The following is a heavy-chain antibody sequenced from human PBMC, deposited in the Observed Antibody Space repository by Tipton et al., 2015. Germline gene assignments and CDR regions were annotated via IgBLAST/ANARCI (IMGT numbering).Heavy chain of an antibody. Sequence: QVQLVQSGAEVKKPGASVKVSCKASGYTFTGYYIHWVRQAPGQGLEWMGWINPNSGGTNYAQKFQGWVTMTRDASTNTAYMELRTLRSDDTAVYYCARENSMWYPYFDYWGQGTLVTVSS. CDR1: GYTFTGYY. V-gene: IGHV1-2*04. CDR3: ARENSMWYPYFDY. D-gene: IGHD2-15*01. J-gene: IGHJ4*02. CDR2: INPNSGGT.